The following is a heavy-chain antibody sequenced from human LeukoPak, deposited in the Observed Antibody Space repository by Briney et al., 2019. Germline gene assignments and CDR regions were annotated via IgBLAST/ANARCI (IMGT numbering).Heavy chain of an antibody. J-gene: IGHJ6*03. V-gene: IGHV4-61*02. D-gene: IGHD7-27*01. CDR2: IYTSGST. CDR1: GGSISSGSYY. Sequence: SETLSLTCTVSGGSISSGSYYWSWIRQPAGKGLEWIGRIYTSGSTNYNPSLKSRVTISVDTSKNQFSLKLSSVTAADTAVYYCARLRVSPRYWGYYYYMDVWGKGTTVTISS. CDR3: ARLRVSPRYWGYYYYMDV.